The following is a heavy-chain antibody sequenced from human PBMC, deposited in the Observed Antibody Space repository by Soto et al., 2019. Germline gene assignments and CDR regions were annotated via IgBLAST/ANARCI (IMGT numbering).Heavy chain of an antibody. CDR1: GDSITTGSYS. V-gene: IGHV4-30-2*01. CDR3: ARGGALRPNVLVTLDP. Sequence: QLQLQESGSGLVKPSQTLSLTCTVSGDSITTGSYSWSSIRHAPGKGLEWIAIIHVSGYTSFTTSLPGRVSISVALPKTQVSLIVMSVAAVETAVYYCARGGALRPNVLVTLDPWGQGRLVTV. CDR2: IHVSGYT. J-gene: IGHJ5*02. D-gene: IGHD3-16*01.